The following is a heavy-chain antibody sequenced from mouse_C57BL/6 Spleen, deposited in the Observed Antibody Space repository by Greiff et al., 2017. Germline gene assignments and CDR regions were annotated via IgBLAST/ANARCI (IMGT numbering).Heavy chain of an antibody. V-gene: IGHV1-5*01. D-gene: IGHD1-1*01. CDR1: GYTFTSYW. CDR2: IYPGNSDT. CDR3: TRSYGSNGDWFAY. J-gene: IGHJ3*01. Sequence: EVQLQQSGTVLARPGASVKMSCKTSGYTFTSYWMHWVKQRPGQGLEWIGAIYPGNSDTSYNQKFKGKAKLTAVTSASTAYMELSSLTSEDSAVYYCTRSYGSNGDWFAYWGQGTLVTVSA.